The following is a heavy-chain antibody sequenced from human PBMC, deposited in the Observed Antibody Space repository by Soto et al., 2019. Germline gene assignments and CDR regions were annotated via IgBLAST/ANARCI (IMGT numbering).Heavy chain of an antibody. CDR2: IYYSGST. Sequence: PSETLSLTCTVSGGSISSYYCSWIRQPPGKGLEWIGYIYYSGSTNYNPSLKSRVTISVDTSKNQFSLKLSSVTAADTAVYYCAREPSSRSSGAFDIWGQGTMVTVSS. CDR1: GGSISSYY. J-gene: IGHJ3*02. CDR3: AREPSSRSSGAFDI. V-gene: IGHV4-59*01. D-gene: IGHD2-2*01.